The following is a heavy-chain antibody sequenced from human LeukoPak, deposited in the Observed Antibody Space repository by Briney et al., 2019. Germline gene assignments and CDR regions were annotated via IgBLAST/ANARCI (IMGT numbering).Heavy chain of an antibody. CDR3: AKDQRRDGYNFDFDY. CDR2: ISSSGSTI. J-gene: IGHJ4*02. Sequence: GGSLRLSCAASGFTFSSYEMNWVRQAPGKGLEWVSYISSSGSTIYYADSVKGRFTISRDNSKNTLYLQMNSLRAEDTAVYYCAKDQRRDGYNFDFDYWGQGTLVTVSS. D-gene: IGHD5-24*01. CDR1: GFTFSSYE. V-gene: IGHV3-48*03.